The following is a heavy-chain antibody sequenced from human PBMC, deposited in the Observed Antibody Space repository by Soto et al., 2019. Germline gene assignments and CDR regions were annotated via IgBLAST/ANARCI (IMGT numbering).Heavy chain of an antibody. D-gene: IGHD1-26*01. J-gene: IGHJ4*02. CDR3: AKGWDVKYFDH. Sequence: VQLQESGPGLVKPSETLSLSCDVSGASLLSSYWSWVRQPAGKGLEWIGHIFSSGRTCYNPSLKSRVTMSIDPPNNKFSLNLKSVTAADTAVYYCAKGWDVKYFDHWGQGARVTVSS. CDR1: GASLLSSY. CDR2: IFSSGRT. V-gene: IGHV4-4*07.